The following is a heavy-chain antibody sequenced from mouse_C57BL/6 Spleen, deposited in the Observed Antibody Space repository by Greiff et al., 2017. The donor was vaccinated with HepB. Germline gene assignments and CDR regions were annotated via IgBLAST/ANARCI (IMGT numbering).Heavy chain of an antibody. D-gene: IGHD2-1*01. CDR2: ISSGSSTI. CDR3: ARDYYGNYFDY. Sequence: EVKLMESGGGLVKPGGSLKLSCAASGFTFSDYGMHWVRQAPEKGLEWVAYISSGSSTIYYADTVKGRFTISRDNAKNTRCLQMTSLRSEDTAMYYCARDYYGNYFDYWGQGTTLTVSS. CDR1: GFTFSDYG. J-gene: IGHJ2*01. V-gene: IGHV5-17*01.